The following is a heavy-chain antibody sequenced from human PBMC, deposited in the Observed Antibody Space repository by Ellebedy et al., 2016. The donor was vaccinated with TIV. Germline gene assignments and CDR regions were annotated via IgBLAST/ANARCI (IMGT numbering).Heavy chain of an antibody. CDR1: GFTFSSYW. V-gene: IGHV3-74*01. CDR3: TRGRPNYSTFDY. D-gene: IGHD2/OR15-2a*01. Sequence: GGSLRLXXVTSGFTFSSYWMHWVRQAPGKGLVWVSRINSDESSTIYADSVKGRFTISRDNAKNTLSLQMNSLRAEDTAVYYCTRGRPNYSTFDYWGQGTLVTVSS. J-gene: IGHJ4*02. CDR2: INSDESST.